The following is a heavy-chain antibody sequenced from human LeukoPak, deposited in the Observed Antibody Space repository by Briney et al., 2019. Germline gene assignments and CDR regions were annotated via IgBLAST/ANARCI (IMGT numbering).Heavy chain of an antibody. V-gene: IGHV4-34*01. CDR1: GGSFSGYY. CDR2: INHSGST. CDR3: ACRGGYCSGGSCYRGRFDP. J-gene: IGHJ5*02. D-gene: IGHD2-15*01. Sequence: SETLSLTCAVYGGSFSGYYWSWIRQPPGKGLEWIGEINHSGSTNYNPSLKSRVTISVDTSKNQFSLKLSSVTAADTAVYYCACRGGYCSGGSCYRGRFDPWGQGTLVTVSS.